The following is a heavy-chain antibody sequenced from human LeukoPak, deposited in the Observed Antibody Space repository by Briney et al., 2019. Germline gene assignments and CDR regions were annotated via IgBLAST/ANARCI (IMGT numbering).Heavy chain of an antibody. CDR1: GGSISSYY. J-gene: IGHJ3*02. V-gene: IGHV4-59*08. D-gene: IGHD3-10*01. CDR2: IYYSGST. Sequence: SETLSLTCTVSGGSISSYYWSWIRQPPGKGLEWIGYIYYSGSTNYNPSLKSRVTISVDTSKNQFSLKLSSVTAADTAVYYCARPFTWPGAFDSSGQGTMVTVSS. CDR3: ARPFTWPGAFDS.